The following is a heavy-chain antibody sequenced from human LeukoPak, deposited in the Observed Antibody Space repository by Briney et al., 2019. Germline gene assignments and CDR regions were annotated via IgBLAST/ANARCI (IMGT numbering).Heavy chain of an antibody. V-gene: IGHV3-11*01. D-gene: IGHD3-22*01. J-gene: IGHJ4*02. CDR3: AKSRPYDYFFDY. Sequence: GGSLRLSCAVSGFTVSNNYMSWIRQAPGKGLEWVSYISSSGSTIYYADSVKGRFTISRDNAKNSLYLQMNSLRAEDAALYYCAKSRPYDYFFDYWGQGTLVTVSS. CDR1: GFTVSNNY. CDR2: ISSSGSTI.